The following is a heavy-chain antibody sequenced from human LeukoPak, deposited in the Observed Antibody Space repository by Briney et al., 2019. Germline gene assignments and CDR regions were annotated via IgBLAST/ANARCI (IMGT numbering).Heavy chain of an antibody. D-gene: IGHD6-19*01. V-gene: IGHV3-23*01. CDR1: GFTFISYA. J-gene: IGHJ4*02. CDR3: AKQRGIAVAAVDY. Sequence: TGGSLRLSCAASGFTFISYALSWVRQAPGKGLEWVSAISGSGGSTYYADSVKGRFTISRDNSKNTLYLQMNSLRAEDTAVYYCAKQRGIAVAAVDYWGQGTLVTVSS. CDR2: ISGSGGST.